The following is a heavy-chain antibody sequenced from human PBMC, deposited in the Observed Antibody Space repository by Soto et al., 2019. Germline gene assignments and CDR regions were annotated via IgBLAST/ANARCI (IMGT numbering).Heavy chain of an antibody. Sequence: GGSLGLSCAASGFTFSSYAMHWVRQAPGKGLEWVAVISYDGSNKYYADSVKGRFTISRDNSKNTLYLQMNSLRAEDTAVDYCAREYYDSRRHYLHWYWSQGTLVTVYS. CDR2: ISYDGSNK. CDR1: GFTFSSYA. J-gene: IGHJ4*02. D-gene: IGHD3-22*01. V-gene: IGHV3-30-3*01. CDR3: AREYYDSRRHYLHWY.